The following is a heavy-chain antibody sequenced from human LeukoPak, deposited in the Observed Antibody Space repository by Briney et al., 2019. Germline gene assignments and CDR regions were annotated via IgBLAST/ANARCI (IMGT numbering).Heavy chain of an antibody. CDR1: GFTFSSYG. CDR2: ISYDGRNK. CDR3: AKDRGDAPVRLTYYFDY. D-gene: IGHD3-10*01. Sequence: GRSLRLSCAASGFTFSSYGMHWVRQAPGKGLEWVAVISYDGRNKYYADSVKGRFTISRDNSKNTLYLQMNSLRAEDTAVYYCAKDRGDAPVRLTYYFDYWGQGTLVTVSS. V-gene: IGHV3-30*18. J-gene: IGHJ4*02.